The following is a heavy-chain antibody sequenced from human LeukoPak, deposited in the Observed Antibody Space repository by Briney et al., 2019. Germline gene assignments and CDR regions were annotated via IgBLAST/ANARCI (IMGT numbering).Heavy chain of an antibody. Sequence: NPAESLRLSCAASGFTFSNAWMSWVRQAPGKGLEWVGLIRDKPDGGTTDYAAPVKGRFTISRDDSKSMLYLQMNSLKTEDTAVYYCTTDNAPGMDVWGQGTTVTVSS. D-gene: IGHD2-2*01. CDR3: TTDNAPGMDV. J-gene: IGHJ6*02. V-gene: IGHV3-15*01. CDR1: GFTFSNAW. CDR2: IRDKPDGGTT.